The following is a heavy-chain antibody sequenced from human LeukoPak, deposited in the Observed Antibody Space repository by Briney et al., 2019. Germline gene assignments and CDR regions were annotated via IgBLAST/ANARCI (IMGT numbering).Heavy chain of an antibody. Sequence: SETLSLTCTVSGGSISSGDYYWSWIRQPPGKGLEWIGYIYYSGSTNYNPSLKSRVTISVDTSKNQFSLKLSSVTAADTAVYYCARRIAVAADFDYWGQGTLVTVSS. D-gene: IGHD6-19*01. CDR1: GGSISSGDYY. CDR3: ARRIAVAADFDY. J-gene: IGHJ4*02. CDR2: IYYSGST. V-gene: IGHV4-61*08.